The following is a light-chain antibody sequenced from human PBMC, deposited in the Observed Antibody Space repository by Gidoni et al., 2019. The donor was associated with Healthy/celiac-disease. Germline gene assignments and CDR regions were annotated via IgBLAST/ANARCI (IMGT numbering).Light chain of an antibody. J-gene: IGKJ4*01. CDR1: QSVSSY. CDR2: DAS. V-gene: IGKV3-11*01. CDR3: QQRSNWPLT. Sequence: FTQFPATLSLSPGERATLSCRASQSVSSYLAWYQQKPGQAPRLLIYDASNRATGIPARFSGSGSGTDFTLTISSLEPEDFAVYYCQQRSNWPLTFGGGTKVEIK.